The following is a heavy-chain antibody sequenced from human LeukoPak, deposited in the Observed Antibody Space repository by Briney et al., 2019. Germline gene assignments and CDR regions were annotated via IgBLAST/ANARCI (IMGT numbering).Heavy chain of an antibody. CDR1: GGSISSSSHY. Sequence: PSETLSLTCTVSGGSISSSSHYWGWIRQPPGKGLEWIGSIYYSGSTYYNPSLKSRVTISVDTSKYQFSLKLSSVTAADTAVYYCARLATVAVDYWGQGALVTVSS. D-gene: IGHD6-19*01. CDR3: ARLATVAVDY. V-gene: IGHV4-39*01. CDR2: IYYSGST. J-gene: IGHJ4*02.